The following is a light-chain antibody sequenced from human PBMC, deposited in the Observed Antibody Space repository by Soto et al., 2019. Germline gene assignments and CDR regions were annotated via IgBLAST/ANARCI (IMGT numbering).Light chain of an antibody. V-gene: IGLV2-14*01. CDR3: SSYTSSSTPRVV. Sequence: QSVLTQPASVSGSPGQSITISCTGTSSDVGDYNYVSWYQQHPGKAPKLMIYDANNRPSGVSNRFTGSKSGNTASLTISGLQAEVEADYYCSSYTSSSTPRVVFGGGTKLTVL. CDR1: SSDVGDYNY. CDR2: DAN. J-gene: IGLJ2*01.